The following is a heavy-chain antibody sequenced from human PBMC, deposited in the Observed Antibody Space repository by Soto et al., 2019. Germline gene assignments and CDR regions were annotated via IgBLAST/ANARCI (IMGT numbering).Heavy chain of an antibody. D-gene: IGHD2-15*01. V-gene: IGHV3-23*01. CDR3: AKLSGCSGGSCYSDY. CDR2: ISGSGGST. Sequence: PGGSLRLSCAASGFTFSSYAMSWVRQAPGKGLEWVSAISGSGGSTYYADSVKGRFTIPRDNSKNTLYLQMNSLRAEDTAVYYCAKLSGCSGGSCYSDYWGQGTLVTVSS. J-gene: IGHJ4*02. CDR1: GFTFSSYA.